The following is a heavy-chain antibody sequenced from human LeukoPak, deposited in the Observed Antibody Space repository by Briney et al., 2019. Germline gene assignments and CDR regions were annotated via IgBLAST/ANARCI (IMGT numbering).Heavy chain of an antibody. CDR3: ARDIGDGYNYGGYFQH. CDR2: INPNSGGT. V-gene: IGHV1-2*02. Sequence: ASVKVSCKASGYTFTGYYMHWVRQAPGQGLEWMGWINPNSGGTNYQGRVTMTRDTSISTAYMELSRLRSDDTAVYYCARDIGDGYNYGGYFQHWGQGTLVTVSS. D-gene: IGHD5-24*01. CDR1: GYTFTGYY. J-gene: IGHJ1*01.